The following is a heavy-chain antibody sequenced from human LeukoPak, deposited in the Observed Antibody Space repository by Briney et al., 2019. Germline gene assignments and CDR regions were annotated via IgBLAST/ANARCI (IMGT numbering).Heavy chain of an antibody. D-gene: IGHD6-6*01. CDR1: GFTFSSHS. J-gene: IGHJ4*02. Sequence: PGGSLRLTCAASGFTFSSHSMNWVRQAPGKGLEWVSSISSSSSYIYYADSVKGRFTISRDNAKNSLYLQMNSLRAEDTAVYYCARDSTASSIAASEEFCDYWGQGTLVTVSS. CDR3: ARDSTASSIAASEEFCDY. CDR2: ISSSSSYI. V-gene: IGHV3-21*01.